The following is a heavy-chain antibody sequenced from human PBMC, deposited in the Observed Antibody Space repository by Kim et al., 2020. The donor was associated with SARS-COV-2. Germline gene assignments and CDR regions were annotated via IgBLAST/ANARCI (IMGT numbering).Heavy chain of an antibody. Sequence: ASVKVSCKASGYTFTSYDINWVRQATGQGLEWMGWMNPNSGNTGYAQKFQGRVTMTRNTSISTAYMELSSLRSEDTAMYYCARGGTGTTWYYYYYMDVWGKGTTVTVSS. CDR1: GYTFTSYD. D-gene: IGHD1-7*01. CDR2: MNPNSGNT. CDR3: ARGGTGTTWYYYYYMDV. J-gene: IGHJ6*03. V-gene: IGHV1-8*01.